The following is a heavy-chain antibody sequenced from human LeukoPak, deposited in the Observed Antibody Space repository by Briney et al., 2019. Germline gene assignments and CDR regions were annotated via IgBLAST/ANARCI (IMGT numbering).Heavy chain of an antibody. J-gene: IGHJ4*02. V-gene: IGHV3-53*01. CDR1: GCTVSSNY. CDR2: IYSGSST. CDR3: AKGPRPGSSGYPNLDH. D-gene: IGHD3-22*01. Sequence: GVALTLSCAASGCTVSSNYMNWVRQAPGKGLEWVALIYSGSSTNYADSVKGRFNISRDSSKNTLYLQMNSLSVEDTAVYYCAKGPRPGSSGYPNLDHWGQGTLVTVSS.